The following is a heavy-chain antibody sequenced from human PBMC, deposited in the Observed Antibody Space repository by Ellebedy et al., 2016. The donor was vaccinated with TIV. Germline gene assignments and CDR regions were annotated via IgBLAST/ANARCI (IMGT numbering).Heavy chain of an antibody. D-gene: IGHD3-10*02. V-gene: IGHV4-39*01. CDR2: IYYSGST. CDR1: GGSISSSSSY. J-gene: IGHJ4*02. CDR3: ARLNYYVLDY. Sequence: SETLSLTCTVSGGSISSSSSYWGWIRQPPGKGLEWIGSIYYSGSTYYNPSLKSRVTISVDTSKNQFSLKLSSVTAADTAVYYCARLNYYVLDYWGQGTLVTVSS.